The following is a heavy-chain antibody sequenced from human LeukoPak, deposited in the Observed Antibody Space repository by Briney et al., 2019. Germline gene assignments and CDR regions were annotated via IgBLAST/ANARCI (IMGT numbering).Heavy chain of an antibody. CDR3: ARGPLLWFGDGFDY. Sequence: SETLSLTCTVSGGSISSSSYYWGWIRQPPGKGLEWIGSIYYSGSTYYNPSLKSRVTISVDTSKNQFSLKLSSVTAADTAVYYCARGPLLWFGDGFDYWGQGTLVTVSS. CDR2: IYYSGST. CDR1: GGSISSSSYY. D-gene: IGHD3-10*01. J-gene: IGHJ4*02. V-gene: IGHV4-39*01.